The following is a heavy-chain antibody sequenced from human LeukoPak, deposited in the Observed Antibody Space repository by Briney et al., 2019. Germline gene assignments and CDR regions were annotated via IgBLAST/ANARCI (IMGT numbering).Heavy chain of an antibody. CDR1: GFTITTYA. CDR3: ARGVEPLAANTLAY. Sequence: SGGSLRLSCAASGFTITTYAVNWVRQAPGKGLEWVSVLYSDGNTKYADSVQGRFTISRDNSKNTLYLEMNSLSPDDTAVYYCARGVEPLAANTLAYWGQGTLVTVSS. J-gene: IGHJ4*02. CDR2: LYSDGNT. D-gene: IGHD1-14*01. V-gene: IGHV3-53*01.